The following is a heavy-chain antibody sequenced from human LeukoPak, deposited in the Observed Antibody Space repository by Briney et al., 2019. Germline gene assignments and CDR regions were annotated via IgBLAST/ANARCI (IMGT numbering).Heavy chain of an antibody. V-gene: IGHV3-49*04. CDR1: GFTFGDYA. D-gene: IGHD2-15*01. CDR2: IRSKAFGGTT. Sequence: GGSLRLSCTTSGFTFGDYAMSWVRQAPGKGLEWVGFIRSKAFGGTTEYAASVKGRFTSSRDDSKSIAYLQMNSLKTEDTAMYYCTSDETEDITYWGQGTLVTVSS. J-gene: IGHJ4*02. CDR3: TSDETEDITY.